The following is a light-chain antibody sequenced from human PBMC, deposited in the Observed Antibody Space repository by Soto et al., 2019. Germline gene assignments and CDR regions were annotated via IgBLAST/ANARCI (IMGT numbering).Light chain of an antibody. V-gene: IGKV3-20*01. J-gene: IGKJ1*01. CDR3: HQYRSSSWT. CDR2: GAS. CDR1: QSVSSSY. Sequence: EIVLTQSPGTLSLSPGERATLSCRASQSVSSSYLAWYQQKPGQAPRLLIYGASSMATGIPDRFSGSGSGTDFTLTISRLEPEDFAVYYCHQYRSSSWTFGQGTKVEIK.